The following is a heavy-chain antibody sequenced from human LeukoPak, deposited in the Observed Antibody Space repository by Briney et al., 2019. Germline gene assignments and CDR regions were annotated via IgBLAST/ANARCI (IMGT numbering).Heavy chain of an antibody. CDR2: IYYSGST. D-gene: IGHD5-12*01. V-gene: IGHV4-39*07. CDR1: GGSISSSSYY. CDR3: ARVVDIVATDAFDI. J-gene: IGHJ3*02. Sequence: SETLSLTCTVSGGSISSSSYYWGWIRQPPGKGLEWIGSIYYSGSTYYNPSLKSRVTISVDTSKNQFSLKLSSVTAADTAVYYCARVVDIVATDAFDIWGQGTMVTVSS.